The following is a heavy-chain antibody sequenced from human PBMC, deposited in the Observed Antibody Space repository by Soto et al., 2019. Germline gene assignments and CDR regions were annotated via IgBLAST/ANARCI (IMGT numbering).Heavy chain of an antibody. V-gene: IGHV4-30-4*01. Sequence: ISHPCTVSGGSISSGDYYWSWIRQPPGKGLEWIGYIHYSGSTYYNPSLKSRVTISVDRSKNQFSLKLSSVTAADTAVYYCAAGGGLPRYCWGQGTLVSVSS. CDR2: IHYSGST. D-gene: IGHD5-12*01. CDR3: AAGGGLPRYC. J-gene: IGHJ4*02. CDR1: GGSISSGDYY.